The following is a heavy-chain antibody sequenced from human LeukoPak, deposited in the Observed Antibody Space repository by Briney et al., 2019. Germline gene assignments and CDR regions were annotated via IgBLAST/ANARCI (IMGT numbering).Heavy chain of an antibody. V-gene: IGHV3-30-3*01. D-gene: IGHD5-12*01. Sequence: PGRSLRLSCAASGFTFRSYAMHWVRKAPGKGLEWVAVISYDGSNKYYADSVKGRITISRDNSKNTLYLQMNSLRAEDTAVYYCARDAIVATSRSGNYFDHWGQGTLVTVSS. CDR3: ARDAIVATSRSGNYFDH. CDR2: ISYDGSNK. J-gene: IGHJ4*02. CDR1: GFTFRSYA.